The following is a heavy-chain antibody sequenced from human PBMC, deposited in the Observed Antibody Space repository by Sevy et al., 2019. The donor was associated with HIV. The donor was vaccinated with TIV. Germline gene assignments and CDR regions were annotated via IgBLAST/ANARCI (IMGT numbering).Heavy chain of an antibody. V-gene: IGHV3-11*01. D-gene: IGHD2-8*01. CDR1: GFTFSDYY. Sequence: GGSLRLSCAASGFTFSDYYMSWIRQAPGKGLEWVSSIISSGSDIYYADSVKGRFTISRDNAKNSLYLQMNSLRAEDTAVYYCSGGVRCARGFEHWGQGTLVTVSS. CDR2: IISSGSDI. CDR3: SGGVRCARGFEH. J-gene: IGHJ1*01.